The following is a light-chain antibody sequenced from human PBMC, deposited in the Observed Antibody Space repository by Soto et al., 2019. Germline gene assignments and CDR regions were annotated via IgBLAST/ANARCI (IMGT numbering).Light chain of an antibody. J-gene: IGLJ2*01. CDR2: NNN. Sequence: QPVLTQPPSASGTPGQRVTISCSGSTSNIGSNSVNWYHHLPGTAPKLLIYNNNQRPSGVPDRFSGSKSGTSASLAISGLQSEDEAGYFCATWDDSLNGRVVFGGGTKLTVL. CDR1: TSNIGSNS. V-gene: IGLV1-44*01. CDR3: ATWDDSLNGRVV.